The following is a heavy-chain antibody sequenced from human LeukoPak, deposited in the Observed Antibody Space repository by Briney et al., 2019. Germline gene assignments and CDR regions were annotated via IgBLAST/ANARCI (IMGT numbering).Heavy chain of an antibody. J-gene: IGHJ1*01. CDR3: VRGDNVVSTAMLLLRY. V-gene: IGHV1-8*01. D-gene: IGHD2-21*02. Sequence: ASVKVSCKASGYTFSSHDINWVRQVPGHGLEWLGWMNPNSGNTGYAQKFQGRVAMTRDSSIGTAYLELSSLRSDDTAAYYCVRGDNVVSTAMLLLRYWGQGTLVAVSS. CDR1: GYTFSSHD. CDR2: MNPNSGNT.